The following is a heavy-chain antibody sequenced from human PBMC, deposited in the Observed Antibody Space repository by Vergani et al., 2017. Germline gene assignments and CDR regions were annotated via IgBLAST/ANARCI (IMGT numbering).Heavy chain of an antibody. Sequence: EVQLVQSGAEVKKPGESLKISCKGSGYSFTSYWIGWVRQMPGKGLEWMGIIYPGDSDTRYSPTFQGQVTISADKSISPAYLQWRSLKASDTAMYYCAVRVTMVRGVSSKYDAFDIWGQGTMVTVSS. CDR1: GYSFTSYW. J-gene: IGHJ3*02. CDR3: AVRVTMVRGVSSKYDAFDI. D-gene: IGHD3-10*01. V-gene: IGHV5-51*01. CDR2: IYPGDSDT.